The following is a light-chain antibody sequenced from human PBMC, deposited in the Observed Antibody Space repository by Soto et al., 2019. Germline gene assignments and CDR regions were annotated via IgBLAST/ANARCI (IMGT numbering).Light chain of an antibody. CDR1: QSISSY. J-gene: IGKJ4*01. Sequence: DIQMTQSPSSLSASVGDRVTITCRASQSISSYLNWYQQKPGKAPKLLIYAASSLQSGVPSRFSGSGSGTDFTLTIRSLQPEDFATYYCQQSYSTPLTFGGGNKVDIK. CDR2: AAS. V-gene: IGKV1-39*01. CDR3: QQSYSTPLT.